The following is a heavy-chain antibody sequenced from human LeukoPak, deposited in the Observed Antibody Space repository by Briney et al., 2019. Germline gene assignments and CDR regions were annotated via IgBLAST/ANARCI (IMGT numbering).Heavy chain of an antibody. Sequence: ASETLSLTCTVSGGSISSYYWSWIRQPPGKGLEWIGYISYSGSTNFNPSLKSRVTISVDTSKNQFSLKLSSVTAADTAVYYCAREGTAGKNLNWFDPWGQGTLVTVSS. J-gene: IGHJ5*02. CDR2: ISYSGST. D-gene: IGHD1-1*01. CDR1: GGSISSYY. V-gene: IGHV4-59*01. CDR3: AREGTAGKNLNWFDP.